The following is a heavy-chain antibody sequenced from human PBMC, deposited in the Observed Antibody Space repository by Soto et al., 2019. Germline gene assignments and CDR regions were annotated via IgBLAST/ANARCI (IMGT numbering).Heavy chain of an antibody. CDR1: GFTFSSYA. CDR3: AKVRSTVVVAATDY. Sequence: PGGSLRLSCAASGFTFSSYAMNWVRQAPGKGLEWVSSITTGDTTYYAGSVKGRFTISRDNSKTSLYLQKSSLRAEDTAVYFCAKVRSTVVVAATDYWGQGTLVTVSS. J-gene: IGHJ4*02. D-gene: IGHD2-15*01. V-gene: IGHV3-23*01. CDR2: ITTGDTT.